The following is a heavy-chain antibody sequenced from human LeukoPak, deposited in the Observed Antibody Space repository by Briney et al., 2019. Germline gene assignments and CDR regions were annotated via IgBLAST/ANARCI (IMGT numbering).Heavy chain of an antibody. CDR3: ARLRSTYWYFDL. V-gene: IGHV4-4*07. Sequence: SETLSLICTVSGGSISSYYWSWIRQPAGKGLEGIGRIYTSGSTNYNPSLKSRVTMSVDTSKNQFSLKLSSVTAADTAVYYCARLRSTYWYFDLWGRGTLVTVSS. CDR1: GGSISSYY. D-gene: IGHD4-17*01. J-gene: IGHJ2*01. CDR2: IYTSGST.